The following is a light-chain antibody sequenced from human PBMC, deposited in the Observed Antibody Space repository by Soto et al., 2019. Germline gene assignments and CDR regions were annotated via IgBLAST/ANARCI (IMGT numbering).Light chain of an antibody. J-gene: IGKJ5*01. Sequence: DIQMTQSPSSLSASVGDRVTITCRASESINRHLNWYQQKPGKAPKLLIYATSSLQNGVPSRFSGSGSGTDFTLTISNLQPEDFATYDCQQSYSTLSITFGQGTRLESK. CDR2: ATS. CDR3: QQSYSTLSIT. V-gene: IGKV1-39*01. CDR1: ESINRH.